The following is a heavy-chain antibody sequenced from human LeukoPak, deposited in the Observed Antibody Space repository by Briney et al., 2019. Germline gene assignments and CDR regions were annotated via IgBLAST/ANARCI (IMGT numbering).Heavy chain of an antibody. CDR3: ARAYYDFWSGVPDDY. D-gene: IGHD3-3*01. V-gene: IGHV3-7*01. J-gene: IGHJ4*02. CDR2: IKQDGSEK. CDR1: GFTFSSYS. Sequence: GGSLRLSCAASGFTFSSYSMNWVRQAPGKGLEWVANIKQDGSEKYYVDSVKGRFAISRDNAKNSLYLQMNSLRAEDTAVYYCARAYYDFWSGVPDDYWGQGTLVTVSS.